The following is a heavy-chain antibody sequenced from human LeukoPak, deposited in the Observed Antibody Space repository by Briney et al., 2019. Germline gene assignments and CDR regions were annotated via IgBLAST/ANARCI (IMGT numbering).Heavy chain of an antibody. CDR1: GGSFSGYY. CDR3: ARDPQPGVVPMDV. D-gene: IGHD3-3*01. V-gene: IGHV4-34*01. J-gene: IGHJ6*02. CDR2: INHSGST. Sequence: SETLSLTCAVYGGSFSGYYWSWIRQPPGKGLEWIGEINHSGSTNYNPSLKSRVTISVDTSKNQFSLKLSSVTAADTAVYYCARDPQPGVVPMDVWGQGTTVTVSS.